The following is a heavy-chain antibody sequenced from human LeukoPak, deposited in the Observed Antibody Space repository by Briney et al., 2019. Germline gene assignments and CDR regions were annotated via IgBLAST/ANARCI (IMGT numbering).Heavy chain of an antibody. Sequence: SETLSLTCTVSGDSIREYYWSWIRQPPGKGLEWIGYVFYSGSTNYNPPLKSRVTTSVDTTKNQLSLKLSSVTAADTAVYYCARDLRSSSWSYYFDYWGQGTLVTVSS. CDR2: VFYSGST. V-gene: IGHV4-59*01. D-gene: IGHD6-13*01. J-gene: IGHJ4*02. CDR3: ARDLRSSSWSYYFDY. CDR1: GDSIREYY.